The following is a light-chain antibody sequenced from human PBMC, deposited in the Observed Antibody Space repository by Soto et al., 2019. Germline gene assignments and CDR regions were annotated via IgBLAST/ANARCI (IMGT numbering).Light chain of an antibody. Sequence: QLVLTQSSSASASLGSSVKLTCTLSSGHSSYIIAWHQQQPGKAPRYLMKLEGSGSYNKGSGVPDRFSGSSSGADRYLTISNLQFEAEADYYCETWDSNTPVFGGGTKLTVL. CDR2: LEGSGSY. V-gene: IGLV4-60*02. CDR1: SGHSSYI. J-gene: IGLJ2*01. CDR3: ETWDSNTPV.